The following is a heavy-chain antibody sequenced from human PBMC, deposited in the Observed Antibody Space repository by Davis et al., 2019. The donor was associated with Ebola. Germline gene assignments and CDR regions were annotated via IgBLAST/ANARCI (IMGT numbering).Heavy chain of an antibody. Sequence: GESLKISCAASGFTFSSYGMGWVRQAPGKGLEWVSAISGGGSATFYADSVKGRFTISRDSSNNTLFLQMNSLRAEDTAVYYCAKAANHYYDSSDFDSWGQGSLVTVSS. CDR2: ISGGGSAT. CDR1: GFTFSSYG. J-gene: IGHJ4*02. D-gene: IGHD3-22*01. V-gene: IGHV3-23*01. CDR3: AKAANHYYDSSDFDS.